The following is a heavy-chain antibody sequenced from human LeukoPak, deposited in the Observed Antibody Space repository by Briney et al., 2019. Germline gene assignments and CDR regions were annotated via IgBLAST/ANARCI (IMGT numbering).Heavy chain of an antibody. CDR3: ARSPPMDNYGILTGYYSYFDY. D-gene: IGHD3-9*01. CDR1: GFSVSSNY. Sequence: GGCLRLSCVASGFSVSSNYMSWVRPAPGEGLEWVSVIYSGVSTYYADSVKGRFTISRDNTKTTLYLQINSLRAEDTAVYYCARSPPMDNYGILTGYYSYFDYWGQGTLVTVPS. CDR2: IYSGVST. V-gene: IGHV3-53*01. J-gene: IGHJ4*02.